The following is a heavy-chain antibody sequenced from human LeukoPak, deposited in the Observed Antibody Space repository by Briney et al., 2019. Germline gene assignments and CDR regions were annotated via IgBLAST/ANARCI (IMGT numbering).Heavy chain of an antibody. Sequence: GASVKVSCKASGYTFTSYGISWVRQAPGQGLEWMGWISAYNGNTNYAQKLQGRVTMTTDTSTSTAYMELRSLRSDDTAVYYCARDGHHYDRRDYSNLDYWDQGTLVTVSS. V-gene: IGHV1-18*01. CDR1: GYTFTSYG. J-gene: IGHJ4*02. D-gene: IGHD3-22*01. CDR2: ISAYNGNT. CDR3: ARDGHHYDRRDYSNLDY.